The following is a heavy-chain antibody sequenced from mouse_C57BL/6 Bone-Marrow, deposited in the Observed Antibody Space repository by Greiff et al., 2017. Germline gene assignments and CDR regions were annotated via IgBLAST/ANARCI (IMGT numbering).Heavy chain of an antibody. CDR1: GFTFSSYA. Sequence: EVKLMASGGGLVKPGGSLKLSCAASGFTFSSYAMSWVRQTPEKRLEWVATISDGGSYTYYPDNVKGRFTISRDNAKNNLYLQMSHLKSEDTAMYYCARYSHFDYWGQGTTLTVSS. V-gene: IGHV5-4*03. J-gene: IGHJ2*01. CDR2: ISDGGSYT. CDR3: ARYSHFDY. D-gene: IGHD2-12*01.